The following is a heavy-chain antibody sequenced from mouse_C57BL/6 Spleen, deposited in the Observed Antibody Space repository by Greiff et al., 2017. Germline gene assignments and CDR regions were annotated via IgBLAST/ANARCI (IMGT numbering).Heavy chain of an antibody. CDR2: INPNNGGT. J-gene: IGHJ4*01. D-gene: IGHD2-3*01. V-gene: IGHV1-22*01. Sequence: VQLQQSGPELVKPGASVKMSCKASGYTFTDYNMPWVKQSHGKSLEWIGYINPNNGGTSYNQKFKGKATLTVNKSSSTAYMELRSLTSEDSAVYDCARWKNRDGYYAMDYWGQGTSVTVSS. CDR1: GYTFTDYN. CDR3: ARWKNRDGYYAMDY.